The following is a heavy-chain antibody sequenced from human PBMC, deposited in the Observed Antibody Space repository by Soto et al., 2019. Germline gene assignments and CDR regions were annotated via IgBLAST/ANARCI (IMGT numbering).Heavy chain of an antibody. J-gene: IGHJ3*01. CDR3: AHMAVVTAPEAFDL. D-gene: IGHD2-21*02. Sequence: QITLKESGPALVKPTQPLTLTCTFSGFSLNSAGVAVGWVRQPPGKTLEWVALIYWDDDKRYSPSLESRPTSTKHTSKDPVVLSMTNMDPVATATYYCAHMAVVTAPEAFDLWGQGTMVTVSS. CDR2: IYWDDDK. CDR1: GFSLNSAGVA. V-gene: IGHV2-5*02.